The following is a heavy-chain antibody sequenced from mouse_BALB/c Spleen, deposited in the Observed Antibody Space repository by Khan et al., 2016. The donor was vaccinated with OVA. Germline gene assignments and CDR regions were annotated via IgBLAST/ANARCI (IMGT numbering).Heavy chain of an antibody. Sequence: QVQLKESGPGLVAPSQSLSITCTVSGFSLTGYGVNWVRQPPGKGLEWLGMIWGDGSTDYNSALKSRLSIRKDNSKSQVFLKMNSLQNDETARYSCGRDRSYSDRGFAYWGQGTLVTVSA. D-gene: IGHD2-12*01. V-gene: IGHV2-6-7*01. CDR3: GRDRSYSDRGFAY. CDR1: GFSLTGYG. CDR2: IWGDGST. J-gene: IGHJ3*01.